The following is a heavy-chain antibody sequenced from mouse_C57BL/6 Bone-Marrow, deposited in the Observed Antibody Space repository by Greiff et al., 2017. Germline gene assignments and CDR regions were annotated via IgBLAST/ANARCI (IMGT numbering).Heavy chain of an antibody. D-gene: IGHD2-4*01. J-gene: IGHJ4*01. Sequence: LVEFGPELVKPGASVKISCKASGYSFTDYNMNWVKQSNGKSLEWIGVINPNYGTTSYNQKFKGKATLTVDKSSSTAYMQLNSLTSEDSAVYYCARGYDYDYAMDYWGQGTSVTVSS. CDR2: INPNYGTT. CDR3: ARGYDYDYAMDY. CDR1: GYSFTDYN. V-gene: IGHV1-39*01.